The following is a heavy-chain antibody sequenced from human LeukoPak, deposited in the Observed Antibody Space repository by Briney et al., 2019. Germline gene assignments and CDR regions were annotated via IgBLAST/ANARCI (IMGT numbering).Heavy chain of an antibody. CDR1: GYTFTSYD. CDR2: MNPNSGNT. V-gene: IGHV1-8*03. Sequence: ASVKVSCKASGYTFTSYDINWVRQATGQGREWMGWMNPNSGNTGYAQKFQGRVTITRNTSISTAYMELSSLRSGDTAVYYCARGRSSGWYGVGYYYYYMDVWGKGTTVTVSS. D-gene: IGHD6-19*01. J-gene: IGHJ6*03. CDR3: ARGRSSGWYGVGYYYYYMDV.